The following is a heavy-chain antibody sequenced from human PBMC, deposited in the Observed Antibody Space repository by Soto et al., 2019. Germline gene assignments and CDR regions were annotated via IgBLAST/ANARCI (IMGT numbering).Heavy chain of an antibody. J-gene: IGHJ4*02. Sequence: AGGSLRLSCAASGFTFNSYAMSWVRQAPGKGLEWVSTISGGGGSTYYADSVKGRFTISRDNSKNTLYLQMNSLRAEDTAVYYCAKDRRGSTRPYNFDYWGQGTLVTVSS. CDR2: ISGGGGST. V-gene: IGHV3-23*01. CDR3: AKDRRGSTRPYNFDY. CDR1: GFTFNSYA. D-gene: IGHD5-18*01.